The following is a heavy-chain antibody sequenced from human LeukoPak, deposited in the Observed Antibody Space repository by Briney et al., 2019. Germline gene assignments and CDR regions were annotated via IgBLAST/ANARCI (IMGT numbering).Heavy chain of an antibody. CDR1: GFTFSSYG. Sequence: GRSLRLSCAASGFTFSSYGMHWVRQAPRKGQEWVAVIWYDGSNKYYGDSVKGRFTISRDNSKKTLYLQMNSLRVEDTAVYYCARGDGYNDAEYLQHWGQGTLVTVS. J-gene: IGHJ1*01. CDR2: IWYDGSNK. D-gene: IGHD5-24*01. V-gene: IGHV3-33*01. CDR3: ARGDGYNDAEYLQH.